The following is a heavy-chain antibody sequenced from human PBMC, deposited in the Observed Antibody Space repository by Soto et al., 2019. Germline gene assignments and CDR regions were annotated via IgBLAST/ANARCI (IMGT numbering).Heavy chain of an antibody. CDR3: TIVGIGVDQFNH. D-gene: IGHD2-2*01. Sequence: GVPMTLYCLATGFTINNTWLSWVRQAQGKGLEWVGRIKTETEGGTTDYAAPLKGRVTISRDDSKDTLYLQINSLRTEDTAVYYCTIVGIGVDQFNHWGQGT. CDR1: GFTINNTW. V-gene: IGHV3-15*01. J-gene: IGHJ4*02. CDR2: IKTETEGGTT.